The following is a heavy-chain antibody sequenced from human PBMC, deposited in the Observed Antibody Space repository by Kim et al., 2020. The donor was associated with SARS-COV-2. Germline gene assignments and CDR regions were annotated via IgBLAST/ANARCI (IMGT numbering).Heavy chain of an antibody. J-gene: IGHJ6*02. CDR3: ARNLYQLLDYYYYGMYV. V-gene: IGHV1-18*04. Sequence: ASVKVSCKASGYTFTSYGISWVRQAPGQGLEWMGWISAYNGNTNYAQKLQGRVTMTTDTSTSTAYMELRSLRSDDTAVYYCARNLYQLLDYYYYGMYVWGQGTTVTVSS. CDR2: ISAYNGNT. CDR1: GYTFTSYG. D-gene: IGHD2-2*01.